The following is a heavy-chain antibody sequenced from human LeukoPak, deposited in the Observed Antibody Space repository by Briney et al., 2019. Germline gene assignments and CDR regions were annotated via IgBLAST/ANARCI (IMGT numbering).Heavy chain of an antibody. J-gene: IGHJ4*02. CDR3: AKDLNRGLPDY. Sequence: GGSLRLSCAASGFTFSGYPIHWVRQAPGKGLEWVAVVSYDGSKYYADSVKGRFTISRDNSKNTLYLQMSSLRAEDTAVYYCAKDLNRGLPDYWGQGTLVTVSS. D-gene: IGHD2-21*01. CDR2: VSYDGSK. V-gene: IGHV3-30-3*02. CDR1: GFTFSGYP.